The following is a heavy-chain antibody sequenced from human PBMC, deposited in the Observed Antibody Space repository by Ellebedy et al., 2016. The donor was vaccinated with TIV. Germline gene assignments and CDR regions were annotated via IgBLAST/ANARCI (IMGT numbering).Heavy chain of an antibody. CDR3: ARGGHCTDGKCYLIDY. V-gene: IGHV3-66*02. J-gene: IGHJ4*02. D-gene: IGHD2-8*01. CDR1: GFNVRSSY. Sequence: GGSLRLSCAASGFNVRSSYMSWVRQAPGKGLEWVSVISGSGGSTYYADSVKGRFTISRDNSKNTMYLQMNSLRPEDTAVYYCARGGHCTDGKCYLIDYWGQGTQVTVS. CDR2: ISGSGGST.